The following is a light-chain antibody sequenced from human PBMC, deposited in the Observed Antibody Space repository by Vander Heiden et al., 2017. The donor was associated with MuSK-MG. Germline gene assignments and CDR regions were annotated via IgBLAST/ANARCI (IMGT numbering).Light chain of an antibody. CDR2: LGS. CDR3: MQDLQTPLT. J-gene: IGKJ3*01. Sequence: DIVMTQSPLSLPVTPGEPASISCRSSQSLLHSNGYNYLDWYLQKPGQSPQLLIYLGSNRASGVPDRFSGSGSGTDFTLKISRVEAEDVGVYYCMQDLQTPLTFGLGTKVDIK. V-gene: IGKV2-28*01. CDR1: QSLLHSNGYNY.